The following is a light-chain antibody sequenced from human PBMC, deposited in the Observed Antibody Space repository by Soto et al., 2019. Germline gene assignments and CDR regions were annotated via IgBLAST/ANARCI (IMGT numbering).Light chain of an antibody. CDR2: GNS. J-gene: IGLJ1*01. V-gene: IGLV1-40*01. Sequence: QSVLTQPPSVSGAPGKRATIPFTGRGPNIGAGYDVHWYQQLPVPPPKLLIYGNSNRPSGVPDRFSGSTSGTSASLAITGLQAEDEADYYCQSYDSSLSGYVFGTGTKVTVL. CDR1: GPNIGAGYD. CDR3: QSYDSSLSGYV.